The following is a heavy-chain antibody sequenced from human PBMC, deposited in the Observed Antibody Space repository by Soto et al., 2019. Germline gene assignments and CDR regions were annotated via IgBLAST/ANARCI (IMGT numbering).Heavy chain of an antibody. J-gene: IGHJ6*02. CDR1: GGSISSGGYY. D-gene: IGHD3-9*01. CDR2: IYYSGST. V-gene: IGHV4-31*03. CDR3: ATLRYFDWLLPYGMDV. Sequence: QVQLQESGPGLVKPSQTLSLTCTVSGGSISSGGYYWSWIRQHPGKGLEWIGYIYYSGSTYYNPSLKSRVTISVDTSKNQFSLKLSSVTAADTAVYYCATLRYFDWLLPYGMDVWGQGTTVTVSS.